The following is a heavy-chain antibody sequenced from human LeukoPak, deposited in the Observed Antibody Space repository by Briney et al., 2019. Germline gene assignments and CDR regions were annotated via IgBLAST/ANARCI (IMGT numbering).Heavy chain of an antibody. CDR3: AKDLGGGSGCYDL. J-gene: IGHJ2*01. V-gene: IGHV3-23*01. Sequence: PGGSLRLSCAASGFTFSGSAMSWVRQAPGEGLEWVSLISYSGANSYYTDSVRGRFTISRDNSKNTLYLQMNSLRAEDTAVYYCAKDLGGGSGCYDLWGRGTLVTVSS. D-gene: IGHD6-19*01. CDR2: ISYSGANS. CDR1: GFTFSGSA.